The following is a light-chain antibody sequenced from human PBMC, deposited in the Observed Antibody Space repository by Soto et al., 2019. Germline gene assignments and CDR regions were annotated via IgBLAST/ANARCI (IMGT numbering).Light chain of an antibody. CDR1: QSVSSY. V-gene: IGKV3-11*01. CDR3: QHRSNWPPFT. J-gene: IGKJ3*01. CDR2: DAS. Sequence: EIVLTQSPATLSLSPGERATLSCRASQSVSSYLAWYQQKPGQAPRLLIYDASNRATGIPARFSGSGYGTDFTLTISSLEPDDFAVCYCQHRSNWPPFTFGPGTKVDI.